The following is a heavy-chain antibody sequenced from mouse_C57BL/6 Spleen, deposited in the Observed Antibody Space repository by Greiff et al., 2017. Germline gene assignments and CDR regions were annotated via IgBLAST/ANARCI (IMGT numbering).Heavy chain of an antibody. CDR3: ATPYYYGSSYASAMGY. D-gene: IGHD1-1*01. CDR1: GYAFSSYW. V-gene: IGHV1-80*01. CDR2: IYPGDGDT. J-gene: IGHJ4*01. Sequence: VKLKEPGAELVKPGASVKISCKASGYAFSSYWMNWVKQRPGKGLEWIGQIYPGDGDTNYNGKFKGKATLTADKSSSTAYMQLSSLTSEDSAVYFCATPYYYGSSYASAMGYWGQGTSVTVSS.